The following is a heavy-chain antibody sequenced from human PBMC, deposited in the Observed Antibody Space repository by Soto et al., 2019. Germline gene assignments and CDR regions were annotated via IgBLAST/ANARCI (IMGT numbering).Heavy chain of an antibody. CDR3: AREGTHYYMDV. J-gene: IGHJ6*03. V-gene: IGHV4-31*03. Sequence: SETLSLTCTVSGGSISSGGYYWSWIRQHPGKGLEWIGYIYYSGSTYYNPSLKSRVTISVDTSKNQFSLKLSSVTAADTAVYYCAREGTHYYMDVWGKGTTVTVSS. CDR2: IYYSGST. CDR1: GGSISSGGYY.